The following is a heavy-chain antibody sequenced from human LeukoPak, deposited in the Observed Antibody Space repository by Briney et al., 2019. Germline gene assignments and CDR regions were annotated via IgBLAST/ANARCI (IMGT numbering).Heavy chain of an antibody. Sequence: GGSLRLSCTASGFPFSEYSMNWVRQVPGKGLEWISYIGIDSGNTKYADSVRGRFTISADKAKNSLYLQMNSLRVEDTAVYYCARDHNYAFDNWGQGTLVSVAS. CDR2: IGIDSGNT. J-gene: IGHJ4*02. CDR3: ARDHNYAFDN. D-gene: IGHD1-1*01. CDR1: GFPFSEYS. V-gene: IGHV3-48*01.